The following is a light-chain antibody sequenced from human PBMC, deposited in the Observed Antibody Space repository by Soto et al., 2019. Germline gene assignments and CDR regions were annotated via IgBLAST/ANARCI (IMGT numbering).Light chain of an antibody. J-gene: IGKJ1*01. CDR2: GAS. CDR1: QSVSIY. Sequence: EIVLTQSPVTLSLSPGGRATLSCRASQSVSIYLAWYQQKPGQAPRLLIYGASTRATGIPARFSGSGSGTEFTLTISSLQSEDFAVYYCQHYDNWTFGQGTKVDIK. V-gene: IGKV3D-15*01. CDR3: QHYDNWT.